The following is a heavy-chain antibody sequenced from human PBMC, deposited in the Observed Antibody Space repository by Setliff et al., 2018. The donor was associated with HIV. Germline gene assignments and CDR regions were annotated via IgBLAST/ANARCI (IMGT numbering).Heavy chain of an antibody. D-gene: IGHD3-22*01. Sequence: PSETLSLTCAVYAGSFSGYYWSWIRQPSGKGLEWIGEINHSGSTNYNPSLKSRVTISVDTSKNQFSLKLSSVTAADTAVYYCARRAEDYYDTSGYYYGYYFDYWGQGTLVTVSS. V-gene: IGHV4-34*01. J-gene: IGHJ4*02. CDR3: ARRAEDYYDTSGYYYGYYFDY. CDR2: INHSGST. CDR1: AGSFSGYY.